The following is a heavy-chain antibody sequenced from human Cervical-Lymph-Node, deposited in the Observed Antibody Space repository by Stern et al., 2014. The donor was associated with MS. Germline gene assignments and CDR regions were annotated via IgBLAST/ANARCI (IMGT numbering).Heavy chain of an antibody. CDR3: ATDRDDFRSGYSAPTKGYGLDV. V-gene: IGHV1-24*01. CDR1: GYTLTELS. D-gene: IGHD3-3*01. J-gene: IGHJ6*02. Sequence: VQLVESGAEVKQPGASVKVSCKVSGYTLTELSMHWVRQAPGKGLEWMGGFEPEDGETIYAQKFQGRVTMTEDTSTDTAYMELSSLRSEDTAVYYCATDRDDFRSGYSAPTKGYGLDVWGQGTTVTVTS. CDR2: FEPEDGET.